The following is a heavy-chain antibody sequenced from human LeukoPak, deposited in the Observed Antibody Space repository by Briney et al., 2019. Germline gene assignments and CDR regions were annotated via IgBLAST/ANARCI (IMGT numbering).Heavy chain of an antibody. V-gene: IGHV3-48*03. CDR1: GFTFSSYE. CDR3: ARVLGVGATTGFVDY. J-gene: IGHJ4*02. Sequence: GGSLRLSCAASGFTFSSYEMNWVRQAPGKGLEWVSYISSSGSTIYYADSVKGRFTISRDNAKNTLYLQMNSLRAEDTAVYYCARVLGVGATTGFVDYWGQGTLVTVSS. D-gene: IGHD1-26*01. CDR2: ISSSGSTI.